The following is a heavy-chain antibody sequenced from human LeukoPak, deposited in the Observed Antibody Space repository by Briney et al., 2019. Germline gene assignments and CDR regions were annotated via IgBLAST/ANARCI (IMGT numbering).Heavy chain of an antibody. V-gene: IGHV3-48*03. Sequence: GGSLRLSCAASGFAFSSYEMNWVRQAPGKGLEWVSYISSSDSIIYYADSVKGRFAISRDNAKNSLYLQMNSLRAEDTAVYYCARGAAYCGGDCFDYWGQGTLVTVSS. CDR2: ISSSDSII. D-gene: IGHD2-21*01. CDR3: ARGAAYCGGDCFDY. CDR1: GFAFSSYE. J-gene: IGHJ4*02.